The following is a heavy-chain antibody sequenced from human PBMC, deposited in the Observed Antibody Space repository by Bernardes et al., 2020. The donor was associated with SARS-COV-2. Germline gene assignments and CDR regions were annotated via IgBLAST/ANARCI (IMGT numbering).Heavy chain of an antibody. Sequence: ASVKVSCKASGYTFTSYAMHWVRQAPGQRLEWMGWINAGNGNTKYSQKFQGRVTITRDTSASTAYMELSSLRSEDTAVYYCARGRGVINGPDYWGQGTLVTVSS. CDR2: INAGNGNT. J-gene: IGHJ4*02. D-gene: IGHD3-10*01. CDR3: ARGRGVINGPDY. V-gene: IGHV1-3*01. CDR1: GYTFTSYA.